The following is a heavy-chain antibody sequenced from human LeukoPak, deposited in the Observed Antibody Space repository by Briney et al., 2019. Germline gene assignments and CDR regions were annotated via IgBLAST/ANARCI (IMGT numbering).Heavy chain of an antibody. CDR1: GFTFDDYA. Sequence: HSGRSLRLSCAASGFTFDDYAMHWVRQAPGKGLEWVSGISWNSGSIGYADSVKGRFTISRDNAKNSLYLQMNSLRAEDTAVYYCARGTKDIVATIGGGWGQGTLVTVSS. J-gene: IGHJ4*02. CDR2: ISWNSGSI. V-gene: IGHV3-9*01. D-gene: IGHD5-12*01. CDR3: ARGTKDIVATIGGG.